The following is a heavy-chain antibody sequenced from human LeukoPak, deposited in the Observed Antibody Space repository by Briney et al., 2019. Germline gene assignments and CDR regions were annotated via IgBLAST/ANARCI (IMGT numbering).Heavy chain of an antibody. J-gene: IGHJ4*02. CDR3: ARRYCSGGSCHPPDY. CDR2: INSSSSYI. V-gene: IGHV3-21*01. D-gene: IGHD2-15*01. CDR1: GFTFSSYS. Sequence: KAGGSLRLSCAASGFTFSSYSMNWVRQAPGKGLEWVSSINSSSSYIYYADSVKGRFTISRDNAKNSLYLQMNSLRAEDTAVYYCARRYCSGGSCHPPDYWGQGTLVTVSS.